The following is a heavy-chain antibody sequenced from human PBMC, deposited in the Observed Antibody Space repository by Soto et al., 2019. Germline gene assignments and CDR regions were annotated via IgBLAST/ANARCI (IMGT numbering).Heavy chain of an antibody. CDR1: GGSFSGYY. D-gene: IGHD3-3*01. J-gene: IGHJ4*02. Sequence: SETLSLTCAVYGGSFSGYYWSWIRQPPGKGLEWIGEISHSGSTNYNPSLKSRVTISVDTSKNQFSLKLSSVTAADTAVYYCARGRTYYDFWSGYGVGFDYWGQGTLVTVSS. CDR2: ISHSGST. CDR3: ARGRTYYDFWSGYGVGFDY. V-gene: IGHV4-34*01.